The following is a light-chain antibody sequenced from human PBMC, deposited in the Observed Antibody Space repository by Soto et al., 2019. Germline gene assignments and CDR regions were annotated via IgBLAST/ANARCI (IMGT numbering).Light chain of an antibody. J-gene: IGKJ4*01. CDR3: QQRSNWPGGT. CDR1: QSVSSY. Sequence: EIVLTQSPATLSLSPGEGATLSCRASQSVSSYLAWYQQKPGQAPRLLIYDASNRATGIPARFSGSGSGTDFTLTISSLEPEDFAVYYCQQRSNWPGGTFGGGTKVEIK. CDR2: DAS. V-gene: IGKV3-11*01.